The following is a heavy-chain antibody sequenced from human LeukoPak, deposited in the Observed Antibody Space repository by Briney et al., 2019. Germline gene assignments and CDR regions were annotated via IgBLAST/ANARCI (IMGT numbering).Heavy chain of an antibody. Sequence: GGSLRLSCAASGFSFSDYHMIWIRQPPGKGLEWVSYITFSGRTIHYADSVKGRFTISRDNARSSLYLQMNSLRAEDTAVYYWARLGSSCPNWSAPGGKEPLVTVSS. V-gene: IGHV3-11*01. J-gene: IGHJ5*02. CDR1: GFSFSDYH. CDR2: ITFSGRTI. CDR3: ARLGSSCPNWSAP. D-gene: IGHD6-13*01.